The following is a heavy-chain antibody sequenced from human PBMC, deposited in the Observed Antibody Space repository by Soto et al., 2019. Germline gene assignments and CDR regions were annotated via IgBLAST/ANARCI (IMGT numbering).Heavy chain of an antibody. CDR2: IIPIFGTA. D-gene: IGHD2-15*01. V-gene: IGHV1-69*13. CDR3: ARMSRRYCSGGSCFLSSSPNWFDP. J-gene: IGHJ5*02. Sequence: ASVKVSCKASGGTFSSYAISWVRQAPGQGLEWMGGIIPIFGTANYAQKFQGRVTITADESTSTAYMELSSLRSEDTAVYYCARMSRRYCSGGSCFLSSSPNWFDPWGQGTLVTVSS. CDR1: GGTFSSYA.